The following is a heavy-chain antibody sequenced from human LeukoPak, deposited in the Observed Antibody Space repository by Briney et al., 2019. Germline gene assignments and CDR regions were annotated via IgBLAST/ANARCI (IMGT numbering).Heavy chain of an antibody. CDR1: GGSISSGGYY. J-gene: IGHJ4*02. Sequence: PSETLSLTCTVSGGSISSGGYYWSWIRQHPGKGLEWIGYIYYSGSTYYNPSLKSRVTISVDTSKNQFSLKLSSVTAADTAVYYCARLSITMIVGAWKKYDFDYWGQGTLVTVSS. V-gene: IGHV4-31*03. CDR2: IYYSGST. D-gene: IGHD3-22*01. CDR3: ARLSITMIVGAWKKYDFDY.